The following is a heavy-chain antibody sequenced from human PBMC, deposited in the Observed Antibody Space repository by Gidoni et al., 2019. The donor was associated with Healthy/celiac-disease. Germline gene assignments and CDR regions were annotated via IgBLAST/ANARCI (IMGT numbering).Heavy chain of an antibody. CDR1: GFTFSSYG. D-gene: IGHD5-12*01. Sequence: QVQLVESGGGVVQPGRSLRLSCAASGFTFSSYGMHWVRQAPGKGLEWVAVIWYDGSNKYYADSVKGRFTISRDNSKNTLYLQMNSLRAEDTAVYYCARERGYETAPDYWGQGTLVTVSS. CDR2: IWYDGSNK. J-gene: IGHJ4*02. CDR3: ARERGYETAPDY. V-gene: IGHV3-33*01.